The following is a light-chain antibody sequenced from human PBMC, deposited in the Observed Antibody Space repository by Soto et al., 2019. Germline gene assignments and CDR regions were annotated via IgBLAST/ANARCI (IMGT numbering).Light chain of an antibody. V-gene: IGKV1-39*01. CDR3: QQGYSRPRT. J-gene: IGKJ1*01. Sequence: IQLTQTPTSLSAFVGDRVTIPFRASQSISTSLNWYQQKPGKAPNLLIFTSSNLESGVPSRFSGSGSGTDFTLTISSLQPEDFATYFCQQGYSRPRTFGQGTKVDIK. CDR2: TSS. CDR1: QSISTS.